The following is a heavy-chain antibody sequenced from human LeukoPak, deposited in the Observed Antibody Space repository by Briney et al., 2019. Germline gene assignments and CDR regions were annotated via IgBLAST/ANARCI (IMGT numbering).Heavy chain of an antibody. CDR2: ISSSSSYI. CDR1: GFTFSSYS. D-gene: IGHD5-18*01. V-gene: IGHV3-21*01. J-gene: IGHJ6*02. Sequence: PGGSLRLSCAASGFTFSSYSMNWVRQAPGKGLEWVSSISSSSSYIYYADSVKGRFTISRDNAKNSLYLQMNSLRAEDTAVYYCARVLGYSYGTLIYYGMDVWGQGTTDTVSS. CDR3: ARVLGYSYGTLIYYGMDV.